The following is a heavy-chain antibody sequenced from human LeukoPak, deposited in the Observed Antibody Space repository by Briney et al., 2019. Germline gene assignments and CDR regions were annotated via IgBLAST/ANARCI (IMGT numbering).Heavy chain of an antibody. CDR3: AREFHDFWSGYYTYYYYYMDV. Sequence: GGSLRLSCAASGFTFSSYSMNWVRQAPGKGLEWVSYISSSSSTIYYADSVKGRFTISRDNAKNSLYLQMNSLRAEDTAVYYCAREFHDFWSGYYTYYYYYMDVWGKGTTVTVSS. J-gene: IGHJ6*03. V-gene: IGHV3-48*01. D-gene: IGHD3-3*01. CDR2: ISSSSSTI. CDR1: GFTFSSYS.